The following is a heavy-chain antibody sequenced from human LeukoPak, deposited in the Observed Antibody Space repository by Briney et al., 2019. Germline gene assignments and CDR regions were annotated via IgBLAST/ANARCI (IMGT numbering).Heavy chain of an antibody. V-gene: IGHV3-66*02. CDR3: ARGVAAAGFDY. J-gene: IGHJ4*02. CDR2: IYSGGST. Sequence: GGSLRLSCAASGFTVSSNYMSWVRQAPGKGLEWVSVIYSGGSTYYADSVKGRFTISRDNSKDTLYLQMNSLRAEDTAVYYCARGVAAAGFDYWGQGTLVTVSS. CDR1: GFTVSSNY. D-gene: IGHD6-13*01.